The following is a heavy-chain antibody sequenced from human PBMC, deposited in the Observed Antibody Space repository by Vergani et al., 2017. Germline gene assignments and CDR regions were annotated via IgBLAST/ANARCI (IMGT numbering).Heavy chain of an antibody. CDR3: TTAEGLYYLPVEYFHY. J-gene: IGHJ1*01. V-gene: IGHV3-23*01. CDR2: ISSSGCDI. D-gene: IGHD3-10*01. CDR1: GFTFATYT. Sequence: EGQLLESGGGLVQPGGSRRLSCAGAGFTFATYTMAYVRQAPGKGLEWVATISSSGCDIFYADSVKGRITISRDNSKHTLFLQMNSLKDEETAVYYCTTAEGLYYLPVEYFHYWGRGTLVTVSS.